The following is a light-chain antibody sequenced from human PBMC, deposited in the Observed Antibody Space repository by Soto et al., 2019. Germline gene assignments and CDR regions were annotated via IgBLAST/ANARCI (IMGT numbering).Light chain of an antibody. CDR2: GAS. Sequence: EIGITQTPATLSVSPGERATLSCRASESVSSNLAWYQQKPGQAPRLLIYGASTRATGIPARFSGSGSGTEFTLTISSLQSEDFALYYYQQYNNWLTFGGGTKVEIK. CDR3: QQYNNWLT. CDR1: ESVSSN. V-gene: IGKV3-15*01. J-gene: IGKJ4*01.